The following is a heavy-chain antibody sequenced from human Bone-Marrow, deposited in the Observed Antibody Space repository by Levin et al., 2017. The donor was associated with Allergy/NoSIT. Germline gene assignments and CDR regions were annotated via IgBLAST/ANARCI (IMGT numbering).Heavy chain of an antibody. D-gene: IGHD3-3*01. Sequence: PGGSLRLSCAVSGGSISSSNWWSWVRQPPGKGLEWIGEIYHSGSTNYNPSLKSRVTISVDKSKNQFSLKLSSVTAADTAVYYCARAITRLSTPGAGARDFDYWGQGTLVTVSS. CDR1: GGSISSSNW. J-gene: IGHJ4*02. CDR2: IYHSGST. CDR3: ARAITRLSTPGAGARDFDY. V-gene: IGHV4-4*02.